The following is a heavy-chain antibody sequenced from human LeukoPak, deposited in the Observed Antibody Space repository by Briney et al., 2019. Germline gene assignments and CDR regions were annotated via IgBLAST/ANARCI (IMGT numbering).Heavy chain of an antibody. Sequence: NPSETLSLACTVSGGSFSSSDYCWAWIRQPPGKGLEWIGSIYYSGSTNYNPSLKSRVTISVDKSKNQFSLKLSSVTAADTAVYYCARRAAGFDYWGQGTLVTVSS. CDR1: GGSFSSSDYC. CDR2: IYYSGST. CDR3: ARRAAGFDY. D-gene: IGHD6-13*01. J-gene: IGHJ4*02. V-gene: IGHV4-39*07.